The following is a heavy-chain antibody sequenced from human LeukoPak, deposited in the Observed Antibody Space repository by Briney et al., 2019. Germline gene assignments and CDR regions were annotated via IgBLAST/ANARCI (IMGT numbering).Heavy chain of an antibody. CDR3: ARDLDYGDYVWVY. CDR1: GGTFSSYA. D-gene: IGHD4-17*01. Sequence: PVKVSCKASGGTFSSYAISWARQAPGQGLEWMGGIIPIFGTANYAQKFQGRVTITADESTSTAYMELSSLRSEDTAVYYCARDLDYGDYVWVYWGQGTLVTVSS. J-gene: IGHJ4*02. CDR2: IIPIFGTA. V-gene: IGHV1-69*13.